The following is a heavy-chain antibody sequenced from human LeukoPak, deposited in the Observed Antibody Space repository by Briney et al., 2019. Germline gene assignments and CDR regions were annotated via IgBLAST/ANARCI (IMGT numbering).Heavy chain of an antibody. Sequence: SLGLSCAASGFTFDDYAMHWVRQAPGKGLEWVSGISWNSGSIGYADSVKGRFTISRDNAKNSLYLQMNSLRAEDTALYYCAKAARAVAGHGGWFDPWGQGTLVTVSS. D-gene: IGHD6-19*01. CDR3: AKAARAVAGHGGWFDP. CDR2: ISWNSGSI. J-gene: IGHJ5*02. V-gene: IGHV3-9*01. CDR1: GFTFDDYA.